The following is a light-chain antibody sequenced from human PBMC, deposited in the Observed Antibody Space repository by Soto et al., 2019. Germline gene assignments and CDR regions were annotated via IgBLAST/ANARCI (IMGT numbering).Light chain of an antibody. J-gene: IGKJ4*01. CDR1: QSISTY. Sequence: DIQLTQSPSFLSASVGDRVTITCRASQSISTYLNWYQQKPGKAPKFLIYAASSLQSGVPSRFSGSGSGTDFTLTISSLQPEDFATYYCQQSYNTPLTFGGGTKVDIK. CDR2: AAS. CDR3: QQSYNTPLT. V-gene: IGKV1-39*01.